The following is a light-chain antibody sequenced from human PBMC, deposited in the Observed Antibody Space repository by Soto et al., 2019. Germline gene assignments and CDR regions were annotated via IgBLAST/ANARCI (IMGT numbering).Light chain of an antibody. J-gene: IGKJ3*01. Sequence: DIQMTQSPSSLSASVGDRVTITCRASQSISSYLNWYQQKPGKAPKLLIYAASSLQSGVPSRFSGSGSGTDFTHTISSLQPEDFATYYCQQSYSTFGFGPGTKVDIK. CDR1: QSISSY. V-gene: IGKV1-39*01. CDR3: QQSYSTFG. CDR2: AAS.